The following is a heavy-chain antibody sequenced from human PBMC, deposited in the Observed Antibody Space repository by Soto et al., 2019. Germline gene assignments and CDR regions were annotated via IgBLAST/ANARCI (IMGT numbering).Heavy chain of an antibody. J-gene: IGHJ4*02. D-gene: IGHD2-15*01. CDR1: GFTFSNYV. V-gene: IGHV3-23*01. CDR2: ICGSGAT. CDR3: AKGGSPGGTCYSWSDY. Sequence: EVQLLESGGGLVQPGGSLRLSCAASGFTFSNYVMSWVRRAPGKGLEWVSSICGSGATYYADSVKGRFTTSRDNSNNTLFLQVSTLRAEDTAVYYCAKGGSPGGTCYSWSDYWGQGTLVTVSS.